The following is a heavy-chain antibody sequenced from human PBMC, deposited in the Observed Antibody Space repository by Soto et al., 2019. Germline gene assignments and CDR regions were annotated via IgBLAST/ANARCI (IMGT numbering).Heavy chain of an antibody. D-gene: IGHD2-8*01. J-gene: IGHJ4*02. CDR2: LSTDGSNT. V-gene: IGHV3-74*01. Sequence: EVHLVESGGGLVQPGGSLRLSCAASGFIFSNYWMHWVRQAPGKGLVWVSRLSTDGSNTNYADSVKGRFTISRDNAKNTLYLQMNSLTAEDTAWDYWVRGLYGVPVGFDSWGQGTLLTVSS. CDR3: VRGLYGVPVGFDS. CDR1: GFIFSNYW.